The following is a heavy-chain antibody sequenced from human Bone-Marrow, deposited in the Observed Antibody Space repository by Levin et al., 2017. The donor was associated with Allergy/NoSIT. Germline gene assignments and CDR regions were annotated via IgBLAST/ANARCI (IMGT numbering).Heavy chain of an antibody. CDR3: ARGELGSGYLFDY. J-gene: IGHJ4*02. CDR1: GYTFTSFD. CDR2: MYPNSDNA. D-gene: IGHD5-12*01. V-gene: IGHV1-8*01. Sequence: ASVKVYCKTSGYTFTSFDINWVRQATGQGLEWMGWMYPNSDNAVYAQKFQGRVTMTRNTSISTAYMELSSLRSEDTAIYYCARGELGSGYLFDYWGQGTLVTVSS.